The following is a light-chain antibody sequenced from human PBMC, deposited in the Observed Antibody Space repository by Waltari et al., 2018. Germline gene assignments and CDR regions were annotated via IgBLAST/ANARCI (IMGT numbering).Light chain of an antibody. V-gene: IGLV1-44*01. J-gene: IGLJ3*02. CDR3: SAWDHSLNGRV. Sequence: QSVLTQPPSVSGAPGQRVTISCSGSSSNIGRAPVTGSQQPPGTAPKLRSHNTNARPSGVPDRFSGAKSGTSASLAISGLQSDDEADYYCSAWDHSLNGRVFGGGTKLTVL. CDR2: NTN. CDR1: SSNIGRAP.